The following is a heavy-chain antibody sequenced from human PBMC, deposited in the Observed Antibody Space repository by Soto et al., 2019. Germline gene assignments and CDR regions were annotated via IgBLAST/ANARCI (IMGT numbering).Heavy chain of an antibody. CDR3: ARDLSYYYDSSGSSREYYFDY. J-gene: IGHJ4*02. CDR1: GYTFTSYA. CDR2: INAGNGNT. D-gene: IGHD3-22*01. V-gene: IGHV1-3*01. Sequence: VASVKVSCKASGYTFTSYAMHWVRQAPGQRLEWMGWINAGNGNTKYSQKFQGRVTITRDTSASTAYMELSSLRSEDAAVYYCARDLSYYYDSSGSSREYYFDYWGQGTLVTVSS.